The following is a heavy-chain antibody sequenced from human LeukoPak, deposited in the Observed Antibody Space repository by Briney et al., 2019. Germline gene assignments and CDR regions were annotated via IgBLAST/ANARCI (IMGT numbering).Heavy chain of an antibody. J-gene: IGHJ4*02. Sequence: PGGSLRLSCAASGFSLSNYDMHWVRQAPGKGPEWVAVISYAGSNKYYADSVKGRFTILRDTSNNTLYLQMNSLSPEDTAVYYCAGDSGDSVSRSFESWGQGTLVTVSS. D-gene: IGHD4-17*01. CDR3: AGDSGDSVSRSFES. CDR1: GFSLSNYD. V-gene: IGHV3-30-3*01. CDR2: ISYAGSNK.